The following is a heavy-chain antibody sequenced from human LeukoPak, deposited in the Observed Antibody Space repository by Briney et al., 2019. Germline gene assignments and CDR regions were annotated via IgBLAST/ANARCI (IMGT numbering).Heavy chain of an antibody. V-gene: IGHV3-23*01. D-gene: IGHD3-9*01. J-gene: IGHJ4*02. Sequence: GGSLRLSCAASGFTFSSYAMSWGRHPPGGGLEWVSAISGSGGSTYYADSVKSRFTISRDDSKNTLYLQMNSLRAEDTAVYYCATSRELRYFDWLPLPFDYWGQGTLVTVSS. CDR2: ISGSGGST. CDR3: ATSRELRYFDWLPLPFDY. CDR1: GFTFSSYA.